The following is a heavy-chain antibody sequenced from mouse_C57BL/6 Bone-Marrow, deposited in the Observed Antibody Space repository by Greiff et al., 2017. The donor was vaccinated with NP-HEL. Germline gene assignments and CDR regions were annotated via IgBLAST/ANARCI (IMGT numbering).Heavy chain of an antibody. Sequence: EVQRVESGPELVKPGASVKISCKASGYSFTDYNMNWVKQSNGKSLEWIGVINPNYGTTSYNQKFKGKATLTVDQSSSTAYMQLNSLTSEDSAVYYCARVYYDYAVYYAMDYWGQGTSVTVSS. J-gene: IGHJ4*01. V-gene: IGHV1-39*01. D-gene: IGHD2-4*01. CDR2: INPNYGTT. CDR3: ARVYYDYAVYYAMDY. CDR1: GYSFTDYN.